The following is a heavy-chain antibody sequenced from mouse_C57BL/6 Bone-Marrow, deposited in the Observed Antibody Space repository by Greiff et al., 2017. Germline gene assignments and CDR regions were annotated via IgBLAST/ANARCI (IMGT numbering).Heavy chain of an antibody. Sequence: VQLKQSGAELVRPGASVKLSCTASGFTFNDYYMHWVKQRPEQGLEWIGRIDPEDGDTEYAPKFQGKATLTADTTSNTAYLQLSSLTAEDTAVYYCRRGLLAWFAYGGQGTLVTVSA. V-gene: IGHV14-1*01. CDR3: RRGLLAWFAY. J-gene: IGHJ3*01. CDR1: GFTFNDYY. D-gene: IGHD1-1*01. CDR2: IDPEDGDT.